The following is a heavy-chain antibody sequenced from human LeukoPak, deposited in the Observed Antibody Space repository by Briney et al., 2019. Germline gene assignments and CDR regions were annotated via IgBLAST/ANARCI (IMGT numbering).Heavy chain of an antibody. CDR3: ARVRDMVRGVIIITSYFDY. V-gene: IGHV1-18*01. CDR1: GYTFTSYG. Sequence: ASVKVSCKASGYTFTSYGISWVRQAPGQGLEWMGWISAYNGNTNYAQKLQGRVTMTTDTSTSTAYMELRSLRSDDTAVYYCARVRDMVRGVIIITSYFDYWGQGTLVTVSS. D-gene: IGHD3-10*01. J-gene: IGHJ4*02. CDR2: ISAYNGNT.